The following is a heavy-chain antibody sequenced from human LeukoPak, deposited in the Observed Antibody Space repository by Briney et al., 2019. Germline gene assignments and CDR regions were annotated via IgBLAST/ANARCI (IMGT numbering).Heavy chain of an antibody. J-gene: IGHJ4*02. CDR3: ARWNYDSSGYDY. CDR1: GGTFSSYA. D-gene: IGHD3-22*01. Sequence: EASVKVSCKASGGTFSSYAISWVRQAPGQGLEWMGGIIPIFGTANYAQKFQGRVTITADESTSTAYMELSSLRSDDTAVYYCARWNYDSSGYDYWGQGTLVTVSS. CDR2: IIPIFGTA. V-gene: IGHV1-69*13.